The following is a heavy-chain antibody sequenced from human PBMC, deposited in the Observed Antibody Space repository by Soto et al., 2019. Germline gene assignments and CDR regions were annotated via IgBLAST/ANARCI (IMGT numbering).Heavy chain of an antibody. CDR3: ARDRSPHSGYDDFDI. CDR1: GYTFTSYG. D-gene: IGHD3-10*01. V-gene: IGHV1-18*01. CDR2: ITADNGNT. J-gene: IGHJ3*02. Sequence: ASVKVSCKASGYTFTSYGMLWAYQAPGQRLEWMGWITADNGNTKYAQKFQGRVTMTTDTSTSTAYMELRSLRSDDTAVYYCARDRSPHSGYDDFDIWGKGTMVTVSS.